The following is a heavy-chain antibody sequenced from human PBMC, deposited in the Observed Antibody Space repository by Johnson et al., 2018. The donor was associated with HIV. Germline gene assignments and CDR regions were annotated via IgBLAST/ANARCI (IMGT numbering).Heavy chain of an antibody. Sequence: VQLVESGGALVQPGGSLRLSCAASGFTVSSNYMSWVRQAPGKGLEWVSAIYSGGSTYYADYVKGRFTISRDNSKNSLYLQMNSLRAEDTAVYYCARDTVVLFGDGAFDIWGQGTMVTVSS. CDR3: ARDTVVLFGDGAFDI. CDR2: IYSGGST. V-gene: IGHV3-66*02. J-gene: IGHJ3*02. D-gene: IGHD4/OR15-4a*01. CDR1: GFTVSSNY.